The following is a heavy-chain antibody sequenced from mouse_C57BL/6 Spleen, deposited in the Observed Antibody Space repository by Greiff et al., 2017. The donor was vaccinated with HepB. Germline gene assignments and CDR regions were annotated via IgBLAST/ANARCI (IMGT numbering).Heavy chain of an antibody. D-gene: IGHD1-2*01. CDR3: ARSAIGFWYFDV. CDR1: GYTFTSYW. CDR2: IYPGSGST. V-gene: IGHV1-55*01. Sequence: QVQLQQSGAELVKPGASVKMSCKASGYTFTSYWITWVKQRPGQGLEWIGDIYPGSGSTNYNEKFKSKATLTVDTSSSTAYMQLSSLTSEDSAVYYCARSAIGFWYFDVWGTGTTVTVSS. J-gene: IGHJ1*03.